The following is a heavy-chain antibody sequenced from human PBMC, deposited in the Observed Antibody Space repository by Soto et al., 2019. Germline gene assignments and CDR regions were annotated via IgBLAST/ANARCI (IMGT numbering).Heavy chain of an antibody. D-gene: IGHD3-22*01. CDR1: GFSLSNARMG. CDR2: IFSNDEK. V-gene: IGHV2-26*01. J-gene: IGHJ5*02. CDR3: ARMGDSSGYYLFLSWFDP. Sequence: QVTLKESGPVLVKPTETLTLTCTVSGFSLSNARMGVSWIRQPPGKALEWLAHIFSNDEKSYSTSLKSRLTISKDTSKSQVVLTMTNMDPVDTATYYCARMGDSSGYYLFLSWFDPWGQGTLVTVSS.